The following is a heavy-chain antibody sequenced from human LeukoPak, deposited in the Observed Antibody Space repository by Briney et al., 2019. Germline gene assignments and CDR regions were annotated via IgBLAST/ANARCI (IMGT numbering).Heavy chain of an antibody. CDR3: ARVYYSRSYDYWYFDL. Sequence: PSGTLSLTCTVSGGSISSYYWNWIRQPPGKGLEWIGYIYNSGSTKYNPSLKSRVTISVDTSKNQFSLKLSSVSAADTAVYYCARVYYSRSYDYWYFDLWGRGTLVTVSS. D-gene: IGHD6-13*01. CDR1: GGSISSYY. CDR2: IYNSGST. V-gene: IGHV4-59*01. J-gene: IGHJ2*01.